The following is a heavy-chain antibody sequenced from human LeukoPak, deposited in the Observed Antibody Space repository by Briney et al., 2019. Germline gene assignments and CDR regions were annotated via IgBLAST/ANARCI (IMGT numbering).Heavy chain of an antibody. CDR3: ARHPSYYYDYMDV. CDR1: GGSFSGYY. J-gene: IGHJ6*03. V-gene: IGHV4-34*01. CDR2: INHSGST. Sequence: SETLSLTCAVYGGSFSGYYWSWIRQPPGKGLEWIGEINHSGSTNYNPSLKGRVTISVDTSKNQFSLKLSSVTAADTAVYYCARHPSYYYDYMDVWGKGTTVTISS.